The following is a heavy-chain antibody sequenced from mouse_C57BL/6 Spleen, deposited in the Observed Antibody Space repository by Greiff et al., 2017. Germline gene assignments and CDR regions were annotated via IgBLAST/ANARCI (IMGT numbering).Heavy chain of an antibody. Sequence: QVQLQQSGAELVRPGASVTLSCKASGYTFTDYEMHWVKQTPVHGLEWIGAIDPETGGTAYNQKFKGKAILTADKSSSTAYMELRSLTSEDSAVYYCRGYGSSYDYFDYWGQGTTLTVSS. J-gene: IGHJ2*01. CDR1: GYTFTDYE. V-gene: IGHV1-15*01. CDR3: RGYGSSYDYFDY. D-gene: IGHD1-1*01. CDR2: IDPETGGT.